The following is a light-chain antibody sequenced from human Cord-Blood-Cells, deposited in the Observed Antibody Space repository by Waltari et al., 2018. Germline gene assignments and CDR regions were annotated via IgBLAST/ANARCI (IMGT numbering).Light chain of an antibody. Sequence: QSALTQPASVSGSPGQSITLSCTGTSSDVGGYNYVSWYRQHPGKAPKLTIYEVSHRRWGVSNRCSGSKSGNTASLTISGLQGEDEADYYCSSDTSSSTLVVCGGGAKLTVL. CDR3: SSDTSSSTLVV. V-gene: IGLV2-14*01. J-gene: IGLJ2*01. CDR2: EVS. CDR1: SSDVGGYNY.